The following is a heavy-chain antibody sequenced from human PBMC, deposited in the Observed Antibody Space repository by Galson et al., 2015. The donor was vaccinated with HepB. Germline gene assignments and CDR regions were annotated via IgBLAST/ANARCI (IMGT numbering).Heavy chain of an antibody. D-gene: IGHD6-19*01. J-gene: IGHJ6*02. Sequence: SLRLSCAASGFTFSSYSMNWVRQAPGKGLEWVSSISSSSSYIYYADSVKGRFTISRDNAKNSLYLQMNSLRAEDTAVYYCAREGSGRLAGMDVWGQGTTVTVSS. CDR3: AREGSGRLAGMDV. CDR2: ISSSSSYI. CDR1: GFTFSSYS. V-gene: IGHV3-21*01.